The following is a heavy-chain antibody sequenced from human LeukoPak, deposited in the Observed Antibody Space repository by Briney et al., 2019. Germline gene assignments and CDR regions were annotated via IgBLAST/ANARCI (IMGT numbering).Heavy chain of an antibody. V-gene: IGHV1-2*02. CDR2: INPNSGGT. J-gene: IGHJ4*02. D-gene: IGHD3-22*01. Sequence: ASVKVSCKASGYTFTGYYMHWVRQAPGQGLEWMGWINPNSGGTNYAQKLQGRVTMTRDTSISTAYMELSRLRSDDTAVYYCARVMYYYDSSGYSPRNFDYWGQGTLVTVSS. CDR1: GYTFTGYY. CDR3: ARVMYYYDSSGYSPRNFDY.